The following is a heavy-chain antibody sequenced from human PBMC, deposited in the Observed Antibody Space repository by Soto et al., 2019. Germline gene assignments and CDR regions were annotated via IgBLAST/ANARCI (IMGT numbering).Heavy chain of an antibody. CDR2: IGTAGDT. CDR1: GSPFSSYD. V-gene: IGHV3-13*01. CDR3: ARAFQPLPAAGYYYGMDV. Sequence: PGGSRGLPCAASGSPFSSYDMHWVRQATGKGLGWVSAIGTAGDTYYPGPVKGRFTISRENAKNALYLQMNSLRAGDTAVYYCARAFQPLPAAGYYYGMDVWGQGTTVTVSS. J-gene: IGHJ6*02. D-gene: IGHD2-2*01.